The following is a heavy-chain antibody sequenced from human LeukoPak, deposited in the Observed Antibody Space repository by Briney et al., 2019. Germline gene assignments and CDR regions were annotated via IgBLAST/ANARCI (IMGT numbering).Heavy chain of an antibody. CDR2: IYYSGST. V-gene: IGHV4-30-4*01. CDR3: ARGSSAVAGDY. J-gene: IGHJ4*02. D-gene: IGHD6-19*01. Sequence: SETLSLTCTVSGGSISSGDYYWSWIRQPPGKGLEWIGYIYYSGSTYYNPSLKSRVTISVDTSKNQFSLKLSSVTAADTAVYYCARGSSAVAGDYWAREPWSPSPQ. CDR1: GGSISSGDYY.